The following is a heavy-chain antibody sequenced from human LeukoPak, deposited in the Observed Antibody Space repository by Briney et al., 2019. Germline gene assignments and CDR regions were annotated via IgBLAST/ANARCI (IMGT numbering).Heavy chain of an antibody. CDR2: IRGSSSSI. V-gene: IGHV3-48*02. Sequence: PGGSLRLSCAASGFIFSDYSMNWVCQAPRKGLEWVSYIRGSSSSIYYADSVKGRFTISRDNAKNSLYLQMNSLIDAATAVYYCARLYDSGRPWLDPWGQGTLVTVSS. J-gene: IGHJ5*02. CDR1: GFIFSDYS. D-gene: IGHD3-10*01. CDR3: ARLYDSGRPWLDP.